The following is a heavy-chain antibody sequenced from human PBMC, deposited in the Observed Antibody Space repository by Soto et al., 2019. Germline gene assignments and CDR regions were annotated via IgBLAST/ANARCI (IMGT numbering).Heavy chain of an antibody. CDR3: ARGTVTSGRWFGP. V-gene: IGHV1-18*04. J-gene: IGHJ5*02. Sequence: QVHLVQSGTEVKEPGASVKVSCKASASTFTGYTINWVRQAPGQGLEWRGWISTFNGNTKYAGNFVGRVTMTTNTSTTTAYMALTSLTFVYTAVYFCARGTVTSGRWFGPWGQGTLVSVSS. D-gene: IGHD4-17*01. CDR1: ASTFTGYT. CDR2: ISTFNGNT.